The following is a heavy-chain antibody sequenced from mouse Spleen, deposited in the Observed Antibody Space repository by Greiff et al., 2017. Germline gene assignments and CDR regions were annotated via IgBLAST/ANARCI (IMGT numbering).Heavy chain of an antibody. J-gene: IGHJ4*01. V-gene: IGHV2-5*01. CDR1: GFSLTSYG. CDR2: IWRGGST. CDR3: AKKMRSVYAMDY. Sequence: VQRVESGPGLVQPSQSLSITCTVSGFSLTSYGVHWVRQSPGKGLEWLGVIWRGGSTDYNAAFMSRLSITKDNSKSQVFFKMNSLQADDTAIYYCAKKMRSVYAMDYWGQGTSVTVSS.